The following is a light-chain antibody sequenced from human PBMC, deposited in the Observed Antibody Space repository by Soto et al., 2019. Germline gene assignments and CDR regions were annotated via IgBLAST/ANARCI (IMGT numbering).Light chain of an antibody. CDR3: QQLNSYPIT. Sequence: DIKMNQSPSTLSASVGDRVTITCRASQSISTWLAWYQQKPGKAPKLLIYDASSLESGVPSRFSGSGSGTEFTLTISSLQPEDFATYYCQQLNSYPITFGQGTRLEIK. CDR1: QSISTW. V-gene: IGKV1-5*01. J-gene: IGKJ5*01. CDR2: DAS.